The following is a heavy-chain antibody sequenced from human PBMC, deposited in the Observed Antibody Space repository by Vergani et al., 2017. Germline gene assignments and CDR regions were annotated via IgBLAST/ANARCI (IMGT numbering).Heavy chain of an antibody. CDR2: INPSGGST. J-gene: IGHJ4*02. CDR1: GYTFTNYY. V-gene: IGHV1-46*03. Sequence: QVLLVQSGAEVKKPGASVRVSCKTSGYTFTNYYIHWVRQAPGQGLEWMGIINPSGGSTTYAQQFQGRRTMTRDTSTSTVYMDLSNRSSEDTAVYYCARPNGDILPPDPRRLDYWGQGTLVTVSS. CDR3: ARPNGDILPPDPRRLDY.